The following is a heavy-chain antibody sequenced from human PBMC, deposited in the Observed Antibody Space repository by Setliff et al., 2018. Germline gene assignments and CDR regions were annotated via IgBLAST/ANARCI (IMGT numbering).Heavy chain of an antibody. CDR1: GLSYTNDW. J-gene: IGHJ6*02. CDR2: THTDGITI. CDR3: ARRLPYFGMDV. V-gene: IGHV3-48*03. D-gene: IGHD2-15*01. Sequence: GGSLRLSCTASGLSYTNDWVSWVRQAPGKGLEWVSKTHTDGITIYSDSVRGRFTISRDSAKNSLHLQMTSLSAEDTAVYYCARRLPYFGMDVWGQGTTATVSS.